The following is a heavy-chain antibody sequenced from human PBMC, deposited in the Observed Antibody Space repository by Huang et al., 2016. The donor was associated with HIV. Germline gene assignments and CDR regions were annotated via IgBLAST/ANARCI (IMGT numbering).Heavy chain of an antibody. CDR2: IIPMLVTP. D-gene: IGHD4-17*01. CDR3: ARGQLGSYGDYDVLY. V-gene: IGHV1-69*13. Sequence: QVQLVQSGAEVKTPGSSVKVSCKASGGTFSKYAISWVRQAPGQGLEWMGWIIPMLVTPNYARKFQGRGTSTADDSTSTTYVEVSRLRSEDTALYYCARGQLGSYGDYDVLYWGQGTLVTVSS. CDR1: GGTFSKYA. J-gene: IGHJ4*02.